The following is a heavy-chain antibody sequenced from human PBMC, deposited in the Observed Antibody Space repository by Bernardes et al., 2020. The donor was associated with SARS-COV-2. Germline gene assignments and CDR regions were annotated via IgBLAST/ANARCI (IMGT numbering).Heavy chain of an antibody. CDR1: GFTFSSYA. D-gene: IGHD2-21*01. Sequence: GGSLRLSCASSGFTFSSYAMSWVRKAPGKGLEWVSAISGSGGSTYYADSVKGRFTISRDNSKNTLYLQMNSLRAEDTAVYYCANPKAYCGGDCYPIDYWGQGTLVTVSS. V-gene: IGHV3-23*01. CDR3: ANPKAYCGGDCYPIDY. J-gene: IGHJ4*02. CDR2: ISGSGGST.